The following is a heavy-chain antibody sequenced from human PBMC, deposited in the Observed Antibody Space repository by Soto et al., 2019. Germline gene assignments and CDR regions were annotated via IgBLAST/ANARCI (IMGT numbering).Heavy chain of an antibody. CDR2: ISGSGGST. CDR1: GFTFSSYD. V-gene: IGHV3-23*01. D-gene: IGHD2-15*01. CDR3: AKEGHCSGGSCYLDAFDI. J-gene: IGHJ3*02. Sequence: PGGSLRLSCAASGFTFSSYDMSWVRQAPGKGLEWVSAISGSGGSTYYADSVKGRFTISRDNSKNTLYLQMNSLRAEDTAVYYCAKEGHCSGGSCYLDAFDIWGQGTMVTVSS.